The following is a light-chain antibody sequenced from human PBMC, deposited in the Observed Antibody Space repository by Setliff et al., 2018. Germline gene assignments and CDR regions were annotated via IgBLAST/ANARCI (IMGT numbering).Light chain of an antibody. Sequence: QSALTQPPSASGSPGQSVTISCTGTSGDVFGYNYVSWYQQHPGKAPKLIIYEVTKRPSGVSDRFSGSKSGNTASLTISGLQPEDEADYHCSSYTVKSTVIFAGGTKVTVL. CDR3: SSYTVKSTVI. CDR2: EVT. V-gene: IGLV2-8*01. J-gene: IGLJ2*01. CDR1: SGDVFGYNY.